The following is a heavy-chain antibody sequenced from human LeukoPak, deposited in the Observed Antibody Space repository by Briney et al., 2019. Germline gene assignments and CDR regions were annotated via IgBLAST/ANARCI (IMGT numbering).Heavy chain of an antibody. J-gene: IGHJ6*02. V-gene: IGHV3-30*18. D-gene: IGHD3-10*01. CDR2: ISYDGSNK. Sequence: GRSLRLSCAASGFTFSSYGMHWVRQAPGKGLEWVAVISYDGSNKYYADSVKGRFTISRDNSKNTLYLQMNSLRAEDTAVYYCAKPMVRGVIFGMDVWGQGTTVTVSS. CDR1: GFTFSSYG. CDR3: AKPMVRGVIFGMDV.